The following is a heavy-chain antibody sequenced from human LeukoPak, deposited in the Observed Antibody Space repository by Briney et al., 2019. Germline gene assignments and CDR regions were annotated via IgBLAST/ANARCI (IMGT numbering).Heavy chain of an antibody. CDR3: ARDSIRYFDWLLPHFGGGERDY. CDR2: IKEDGSEK. V-gene: IGHV3-7*01. Sequence: PGGSLRLSCAASKFTFSSYWMSWVRQAPGKGLEWVANIKEDGSEKYYVDSVKGRFTTSRDNAKNSLYLQMNSLRAEDTAVYYCARDSIRYFDWLLPHFGGGERDYWGQGTLVTVSS. J-gene: IGHJ4*02. D-gene: IGHD3-9*01. CDR1: KFTFSSYW.